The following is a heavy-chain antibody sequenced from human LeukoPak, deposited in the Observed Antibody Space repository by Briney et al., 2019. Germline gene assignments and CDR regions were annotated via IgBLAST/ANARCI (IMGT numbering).Heavy chain of an antibody. Sequence: SVKVSCKASGGTFSSYAISWVRQAPGQGLEWMGRIIPTFGTANYAQKFQGRVTITTDESTGTAYMELSSLRSEDTAVYYCARDQANYYDSSGYYYPLNYWGQGTLVTVSS. CDR3: ARDQANYYDSSGYYYPLNY. CDR2: IIPTFGTA. CDR1: GGTFSSYA. V-gene: IGHV1-69*05. J-gene: IGHJ4*02. D-gene: IGHD3-22*01.